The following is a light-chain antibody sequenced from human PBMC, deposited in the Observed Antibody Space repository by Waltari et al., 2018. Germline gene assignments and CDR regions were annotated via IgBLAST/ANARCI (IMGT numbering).Light chain of an antibody. CDR1: QSLVSSDGNTY. CDR3: MQGIHRPWT. CDR2: KVS. V-gene: IGKV2-30*01. J-gene: IGKJ1*01. Sequence: DVVMTQSPLFLPVTLGQPASISCRSSQSLVSSDGNTYFNWFQQRPGQTPRRLVYKVSNRDSGVPDRVIGSGSGTDFTLRISRVEAEDVGVYYCMQGIHRPWTFGQGTKVEIK.